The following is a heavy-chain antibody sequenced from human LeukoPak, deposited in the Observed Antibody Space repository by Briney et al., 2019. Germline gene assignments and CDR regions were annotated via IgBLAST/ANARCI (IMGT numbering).Heavy chain of an antibody. CDR1: GYTFTNYW. CDR2: IYPDDSDT. J-gene: IGHJ4*02. CDR3: VGPQPYGDYDFSPHFDY. D-gene: IGHD4-17*01. V-gene: IGHV5-51*01. Sequence: GESLKISCKGSGYTFTNYWIGWVRQMPGKGLEWMGIIYPDDSDTRYSPSFQGQVTISADKSISTAYLQWSSLKASDSAMYYCVGPQPYGDYDFSPHFDYWGQGTLVTVSS.